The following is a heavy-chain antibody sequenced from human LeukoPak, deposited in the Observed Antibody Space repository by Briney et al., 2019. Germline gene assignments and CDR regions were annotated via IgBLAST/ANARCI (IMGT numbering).Heavy chain of an antibody. CDR2: IYYSGST. Sequence: PSETLSLTCTVSGGSISSYYWSWIRQPPGKGLEWIGYIYYSGSTYYNPSLKGRVTISVDTSKNQFSLKLSSVTAADTAVYYCARHEDRLRFLEWLTGWFDPWGQGTLVTVSS. D-gene: IGHD3-3*01. J-gene: IGHJ5*02. CDR1: GGSISSYY. CDR3: ARHEDRLRFLEWLTGWFDP. V-gene: IGHV4-59*08.